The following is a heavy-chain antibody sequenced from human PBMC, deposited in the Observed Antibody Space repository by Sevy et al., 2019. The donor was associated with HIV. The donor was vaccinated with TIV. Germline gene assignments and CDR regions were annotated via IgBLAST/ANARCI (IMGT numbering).Heavy chain of an antibody. CDR3: ARDGGLGYCTGGSCNRYYYYYGLDV. CDR2: IKLDASEI. CDR1: GFTFSNYW. V-gene: IGHV3-7*01. D-gene: IGHD2-15*01. J-gene: IGHJ6*02. Sequence: GGSLRLSCAASGFTFSNYWMTWVRQAPGKGLEWVAYIKLDASEICYLDSVKGRFIISRDNAENSLYLQMNSLRVEDTAVYYCARDGGLGYCTGGSCNRYYYYYGLDVWGQGTTVTVSS.